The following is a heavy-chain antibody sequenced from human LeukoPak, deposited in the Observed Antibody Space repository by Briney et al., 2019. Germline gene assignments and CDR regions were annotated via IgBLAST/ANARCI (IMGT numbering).Heavy chain of an antibody. V-gene: IGHV1-69*05. CDR2: IFPIFGTA. D-gene: IGHD6-13*01. J-gene: IGHJ3*02. CDR3: ARDRGERDSSWSLPAHGFDI. CDR1: GGTFNSYA. Sequence: SVKVSCKASGGTFNSYAINWVRQAPGQGLEWMGRIFPIFGTANYAQKFQGRVTVTTDESTNTAYLELSSLRPADTAMYYCARDRGERDSSWSLPAHGFDIWGQGTMVTVSS.